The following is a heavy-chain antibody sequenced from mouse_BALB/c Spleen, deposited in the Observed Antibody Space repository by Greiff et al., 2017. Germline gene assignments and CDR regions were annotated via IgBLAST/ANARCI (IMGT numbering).Heavy chain of an antibody. CDR2: IWGDGST. J-gene: IGHJ4*01. D-gene: IGHD2-10*02. CDR1: GFSLTGYG. Sequence: VKLMESGPGLVAPSQSLSITCTVSGFSLTGYGVNWVRQPPGKGLEWLGMIWGDGSTDYNSALKSRLSISKDNSKSQVFLKMNSLQTDDTARYYCARVEEYGNYYATDYWGQGTSVTVSS. V-gene: IGHV2-6-7*01. CDR3: ARVEEYGNYYATDY.